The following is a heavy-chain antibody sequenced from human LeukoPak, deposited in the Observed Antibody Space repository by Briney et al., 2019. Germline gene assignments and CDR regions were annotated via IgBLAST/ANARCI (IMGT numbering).Heavy chain of an antibody. V-gene: IGHV4-39*07. CDR2: FSYSGST. J-gene: IGHJ5*02. CDR1: GGSISSGSYY. D-gene: IGHD1-1*01. CDR3: ARGYTFDP. Sequence: SETLSLTCTVSGGSISSGSYYWSWIRQPPGKGLEWIGSFSYSGSTYYNPSLKSRVTISVDTSKNQFSLKLNSLTAADTAVYYCARGYTFDPWGQGTLVTVSS.